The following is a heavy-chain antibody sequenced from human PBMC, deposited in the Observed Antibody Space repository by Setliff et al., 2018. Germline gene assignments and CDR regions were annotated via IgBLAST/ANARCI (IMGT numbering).Heavy chain of an antibody. CDR2: IYHSGST. CDR3: ATSTRDDPLFDY. Sequence: SETLSLTCAVSGYSISSGYYWGWIRQPPGKGLEWIGNIYHSGSTYYNPSLKSRVTISVDTSKNQFSLKLSSVTAADTAVYYCATSTRDDPLFDYWGQGTLVTVSS. D-gene: IGHD4-17*01. V-gene: IGHV4-38-2*01. J-gene: IGHJ4*02. CDR1: GYSISSGYY.